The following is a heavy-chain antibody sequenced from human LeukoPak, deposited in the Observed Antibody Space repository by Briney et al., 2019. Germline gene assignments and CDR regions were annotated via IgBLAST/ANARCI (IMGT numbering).Heavy chain of an antibody. J-gene: IGHJ4*02. V-gene: IGHV3-74*01. Sequence: GGSLRLSCAASRFTFSTYWMHWVRQAPGKGLVWVSRINSDGSSTSYADSVKGRFTISRDNAKNTLYLQMNSLRAEDTAVYYCASDLYGSGSWNWGQGTLVTVSS. D-gene: IGHD3-10*01. CDR3: ASDLYGSGSWN. CDR1: RFTFSTYW. CDR2: INSDGSST.